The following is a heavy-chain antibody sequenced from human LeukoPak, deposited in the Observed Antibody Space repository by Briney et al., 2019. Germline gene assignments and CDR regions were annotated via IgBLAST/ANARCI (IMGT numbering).Heavy chain of an antibody. D-gene: IGHD6-6*01. Sequence: SVKVSCKASGGTFSSYAISWVRQAPGQGLEWMGGIIPIFGTANYAQKFQGRVTITADESTSTAYMELSSLRSEDTAVYYCARSEADKYSSSPPLDYWGQGTLVTVSS. J-gene: IGHJ4*02. V-gene: IGHV1-69*13. CDR2: IIPIFGTA. CDR3: ARSEADKYSSSPPLDY. CDR1: GGTFSSYA.